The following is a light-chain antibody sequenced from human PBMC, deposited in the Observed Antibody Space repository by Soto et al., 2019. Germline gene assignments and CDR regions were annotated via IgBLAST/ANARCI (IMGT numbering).Light chain of an antibody. J-gene: IGKJ1*01. CDR3: QTYKSSSEP. CDR1: QSISSW. Sequence: DIQMTQSPSTLSASVGDRVTITCRASQSISSWLAWYQQKPGKAPKLLISQASSLESGVPSRFSGSGSETEFTRTIRGLQPEDFASHYCQTYKSSSEPFGQGTKVDSK. V-gene: IGKV1-5*03. CDR2: QAS.